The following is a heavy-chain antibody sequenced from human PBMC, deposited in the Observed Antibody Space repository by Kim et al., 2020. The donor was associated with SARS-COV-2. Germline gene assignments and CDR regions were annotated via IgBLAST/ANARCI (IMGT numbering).Heavy chain of an antibody. CDR3: ARRPATLDLDT. Sequence: SETLSLTCAVYGGSFSDYHWNWIRQSPGRRLEWLGEISHTGTTNLNIALKSRVTVSVDASKSQFALKLRNVSDADTAVYYCARRPATLDLDTWSQGTKV. J-gene: IGHJ6*02. CDR2: ISHTGTT. V-gene: IGHV4-34*01. D-gene: IGHD5-18*01. CDR1: GGSFSDYH.